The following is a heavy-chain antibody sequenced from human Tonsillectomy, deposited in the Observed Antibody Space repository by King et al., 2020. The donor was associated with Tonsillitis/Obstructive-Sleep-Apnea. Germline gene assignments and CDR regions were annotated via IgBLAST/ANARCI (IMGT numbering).Heavy chain of an antibody. J-gene: IGHJ5*02. V-gene: IGHV3-48*03. D-gene: IGHD3-16*01. Sequence: VQLVESGGGLVQPGGSLRLSCAASGFTFSSYEMNWVRQAPGKGLEWVSYISSSGSTIYYADSVKGRFPISRDNAKNSLYLQMNSLRAEDTAVYYCARAYYGGEGWFDPWGQGTLVTVSS. CDR1: GFTFSSYE. CDR3: ARAYYGGEGWFDP. CDR2: ISSSGSTI.